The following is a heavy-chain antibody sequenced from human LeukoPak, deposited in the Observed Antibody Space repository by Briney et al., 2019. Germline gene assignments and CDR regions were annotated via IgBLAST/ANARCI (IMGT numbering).Heavy chain of an antibody. CDR3: ARGRRSGDY. D-gene: IGHD1-1*01. V-gene: IGHV3-7*01. Sequence: GGSLRLSCAASGFTFSSYGMSWVRQAPGKGLEWVANIKQDGSEKYYVDSVKGRFTISRDNAKNTLYLQMNSLRAEDTAVYYCARGRRSGDYWGQGTLVTVSS. J-gene: IGHJ4*02. CDR1: GFTFSSYG. CDR2: IKQDGSEK.